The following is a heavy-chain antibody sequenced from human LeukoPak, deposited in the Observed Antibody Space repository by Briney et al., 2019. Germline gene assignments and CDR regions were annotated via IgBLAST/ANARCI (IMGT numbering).Heavy chain of an antibody. D-gene: IGHD3-10*01. J-gene: IGHJ6*03. CDR2: IHYSGST. CDR1: GGSINSYY. CDR3: ARDSPYYYGSGSATYYMDV. Sequence: SETLSLTCTVSGGSINSYYWSWIRQPPGKGLQWIGCIHYSGSTNYNPSLKSRVTISVDTSKNQFSLKLSSVTAADTAVYYCARDSPYYYGSGSATYYMDVWGKGTTVTISS. V-gene: IGHV4-59*01.